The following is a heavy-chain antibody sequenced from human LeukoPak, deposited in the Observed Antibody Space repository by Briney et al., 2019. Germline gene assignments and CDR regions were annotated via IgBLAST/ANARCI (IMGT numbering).Heavy chain of an antibody. V-gene: IGHV4-59*01. Sequence: PSETLSLTCTVSGGSISSYYWSWIRQPPGKGLERIGYIYYSGSTNYNPSLKSRVTISVDTSKNQFSLKLSSVTAADTAVYYCARARRGYYFDYWGQGTLVTVSS. CDR1: GGSISSYY. CDR3: ARARRGYYFDY. D-gene: IGHD3-22*01. CDR2: IYYSGST. J-gene: IGHJ4*02.